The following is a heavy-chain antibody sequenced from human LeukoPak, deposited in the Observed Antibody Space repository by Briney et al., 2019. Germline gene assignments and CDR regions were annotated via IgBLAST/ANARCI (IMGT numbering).Heavy chain of an antibody. D-gene: IGHD3-10*01. J-gene: IGHJ5*02. V-gene: IGHV4-59*01. CDR1: GGSISSNY. CDR2: IYYSGST. CDR3: ARGRGSGKNGFDP. Sequence: SETLSLTCTVSGGSISSNYWSWIRQPPGKGLEWIGYIYYSGSTNYNPSLKSRVTISVDTSKSQFSLKLSSVTAADTAMYYCARGRGSGKNGFDPWGQGTLVTVSS.